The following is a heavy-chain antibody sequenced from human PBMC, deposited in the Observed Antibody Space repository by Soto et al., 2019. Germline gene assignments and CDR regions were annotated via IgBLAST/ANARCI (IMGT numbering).Heavy chain of an antibody. Sequence: GGSLRLSCAASGFTFSSYAMSWVRQAPGKGLEWFSAIRGSGGSTYYAYSVKGRFTISRDNSKNTLYLQMNSLRAEDTAVYYCAKDHGGPDSAFDIWGQGTMVTVSS. V-gene: IGHV3-23*01. CDR1: GFTFSSYA. CDR3: AKDHGGPDSAFDI. J-gene: IGHJ3*02. CDR2: IRGSGGST. D-gene: IGHD3-16*01.